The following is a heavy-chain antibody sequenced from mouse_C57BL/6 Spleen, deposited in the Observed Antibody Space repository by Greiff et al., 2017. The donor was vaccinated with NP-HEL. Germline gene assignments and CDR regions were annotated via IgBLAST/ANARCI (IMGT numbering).Heavy chain of an antibody. V-gene: IGHV1-69*01. CDR2: IDPSASYT. D-gene: IGHD1-1*01. Sequence: QVQLQQPGAELVMPGASVKLSCKASGYTFTSYWMHWVKQRPGQGLEWIGEIDPSASYTNYNQKFKGKSTLTVDKSSSTAYMQLSSLTSEDSAVYYCARTVVAYYAMDYWGQGTSVTVSS. J-gene: IGHJ4*01. CDR3: ARTVVAYYAMDY. CDR1: GYTFTSYW.